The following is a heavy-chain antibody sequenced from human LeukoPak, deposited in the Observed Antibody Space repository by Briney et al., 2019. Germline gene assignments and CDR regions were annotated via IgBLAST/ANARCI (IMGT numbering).Heavy chain of an antibody. D-gene: IGHD2-15*01. Sequence: SVKVSCKASGGTFTSYAISWVRQAPGQGLEWMGGIIPIFGTANYAQKFQGRVTITRDKSTSTAYMELSSLRSEDTAVYYCARARGGYCSGGSCPTTVTSLDYWGQGTLVTVSS. CDR3: ARARGGYCSGGSCPTTVTSLDY. CDR2: IIPIFGTA. CDR1: GGTFTSYA. V-gene: IGHV1-69*05. J-gene: IGHJ4*02.